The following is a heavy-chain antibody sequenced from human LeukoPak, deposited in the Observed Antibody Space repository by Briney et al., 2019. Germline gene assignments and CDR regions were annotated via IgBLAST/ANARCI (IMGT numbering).Heavy chain of an antibody. V-gene: IGHV4-59*01. Sequence: SETLSLTCSISGGSISSYYWNWLRQSPGKGLEGIGYIFYSGTTNYNPSLKSRVTISVDTSKNQLSLKLNSVTAADTAVYYCARDSGGPYDSSGFDYWGQGTLVTVSS. CDR3: ARDSGGPYDSSGFDY. CDR1: GGSISSYY. CDR2: IFYSGTT. J-gene: IGHJ4*02. D-gene: IGHD3-22*01.